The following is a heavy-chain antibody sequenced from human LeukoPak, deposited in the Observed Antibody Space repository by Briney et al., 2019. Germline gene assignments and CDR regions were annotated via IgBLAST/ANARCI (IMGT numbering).Heavy chain of an antibody. CDR2: IYYSGNS. Sequence: PSETLSLTCSVSVGSMSGYYWSWIRQPPGRRLEWIGYIYYSGNSTYNPSLKSRLTVSIDRSKNLFSLKLTSVTAAETAVYFCARHPGASFDSWGQGNLVTVSS. CDR3: ARHPGASFDS. V-gene: IGHV4-59*08. J-gene: IGHJ4*02. D-gene: IGHD7-27*01. CDR1: VGSMSGYY.